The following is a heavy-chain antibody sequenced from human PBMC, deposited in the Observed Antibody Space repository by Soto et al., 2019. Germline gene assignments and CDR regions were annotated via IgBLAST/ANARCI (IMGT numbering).Heavy chain of an antibody. CDR1: GYTFTSYG. D-gene: IGHD6-19*01. Sequence: ASVKVSCKASGYTFTSYGISWVRQAPGQGLEWMGWISAYNGNTNYAQKLQGRVTMTTDTSTSTAYMELRSLRSDDTAVYYCAREMYSSGRPFFDYWGRGTLVTAPQ. CDR3: AREMYSSGRPFFDY. J-gene: IGHJ4*02. V-gene: IGHV1-18*01. CDR2: ISAYNGNT.